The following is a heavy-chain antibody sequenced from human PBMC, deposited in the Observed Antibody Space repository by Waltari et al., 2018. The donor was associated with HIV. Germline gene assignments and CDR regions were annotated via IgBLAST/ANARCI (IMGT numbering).Heavy chain of an antibody. J-gene: IGHJ1*01. V-gene: IGHV1-24*01. CDR3: VTLYNESPLYSNF. CDR1: GYPLSDLS. Sequence: QLIQSTSALKRPGASVTISCQVSGYPLSDLSMQWVRQGLGQRLEWMGGFDPKNGKPVYSQRFWGRVSLAEDTSEDTAFLELNRLTSDDTAVYYCVTLYNESPLYSNFWGRGTLVTV. D-gene: IGHD2-15*01. CDR2: FDPKNGKP.